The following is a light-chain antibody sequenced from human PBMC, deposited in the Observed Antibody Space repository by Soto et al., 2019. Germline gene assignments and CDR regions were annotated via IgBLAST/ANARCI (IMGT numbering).Light chain of an antibody. Sequence: EIVLTQSPATLYLSPGERATLSCRASQSVSSYLAWYQQKPGQAPRLLIYDASNRATGIPARFSGSGSGTDFTLTISSLEPEDFAVYYCQQRSNWITFGQGTRLEIE. CDR1: QSVSSY. J-gene: IGKJ5*01. CDR2: DAS. CDR3: QQRSNWIT. V-gene: IGKV3-11*01.